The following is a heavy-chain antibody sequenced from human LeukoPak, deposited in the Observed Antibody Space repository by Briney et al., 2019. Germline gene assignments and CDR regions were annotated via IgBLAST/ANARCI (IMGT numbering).Heavy chain of an antibody. CDR1: GGTFSSYA. D-gene: IGHD5-12*01. Sequence: SVKVSCKASGGTFSSYAISGVRQAPGQGLEWRGRIIPILGIANYAQKFQGRVTITADKSTSTAYMELSSLRSEDTAVYYCARGYSGYATIDYWGQGTLVTVSS. CDR3: ARGYSGYATIDY. V-gene: IGHV1-69*04. CDR2: IIPILGIA. J-gene: IGHJ4*02.